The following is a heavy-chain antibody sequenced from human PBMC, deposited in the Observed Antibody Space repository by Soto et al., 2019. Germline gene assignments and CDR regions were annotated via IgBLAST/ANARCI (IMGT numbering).Heavy chain of an antibody. Sequence: GGPLRLSCNASGFTVSSSYMSWVSQAPGMGLEWVAVIESGGSTHYADSVKGRFTISRDNSKNMIYLQLHTLRAEDTAVYYCAKDLGPLRLLNYYFYGLDVWGQGTTVTVSS. CDR3: AKDLGPLRLLNYYFYGLDV. CDR2: IESGGST. D-gene: IGHD2-15*01. J-gene: IGHJ6*02. CDR1: GFTVSSSY. V-gene: IGHV3-53*01.